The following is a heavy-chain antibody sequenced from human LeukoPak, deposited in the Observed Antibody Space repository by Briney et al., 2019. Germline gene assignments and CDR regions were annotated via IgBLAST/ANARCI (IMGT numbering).Heavy chain of an antibody. J-gene: IGHJ4*02. CDR3: ARDCCSGGRCYSGVIYYFDY. CDR1: GGSVSSGSYY. CDR2: IFYSGTA. D-gene: IGHD2-15*01. V-gene: IGHV4-61*01. Sequence: SETLSLTCTVSGGSVSSGSYYWSWMRQPPGKGVECIGYIFYSGTANYNASLKSRVTISVDTSKNQFSLRLRSVTAADTAVYYCARDCCSGGRCYSGVIYYFDYWGQGTLVTVSS.